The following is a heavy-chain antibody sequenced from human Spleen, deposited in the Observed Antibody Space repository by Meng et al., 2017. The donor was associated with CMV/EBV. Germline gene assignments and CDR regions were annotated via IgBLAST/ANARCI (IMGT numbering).Heavy chain of an antibody. CDR3: ALISIYPPIDY. CDR2: ISHSSKYI. CDR1: GFPFSTYS. Sequence: GSLRLSCAASGFPFSTYSMHWVRQAPGKGLEWVSSISHSSKYIFYADSVKGRFNISRDNAQSSLYLQLNSLRADDTAVYYCALISIYPPIDYWGQGIRVTVSS. V-gene: IGHV3-21*01. J-gene: IGHJ4*02. D-gene: IGHD5/OR15-5a*01.